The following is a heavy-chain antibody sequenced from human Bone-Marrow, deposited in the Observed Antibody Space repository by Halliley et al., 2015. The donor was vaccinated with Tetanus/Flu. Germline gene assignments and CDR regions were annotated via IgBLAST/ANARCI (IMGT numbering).Heavy chain of an antibody. J-gene: IGHJ4*02. CDR2: IHYSGYT. D-gene: IGHD6-19*01. CDR3: ARGGNISGYYYNFDY. Sequence: GFIHYSGYTNYNPPLASRLPISVDTSDNQFSLKLSSVTAADTAVYYCARGGNISGYYYNFDYWGQGTLVTVSS. V-gene: IGHV4-59*09.